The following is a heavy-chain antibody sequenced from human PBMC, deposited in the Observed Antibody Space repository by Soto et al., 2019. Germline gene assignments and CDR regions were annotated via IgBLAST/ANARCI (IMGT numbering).Heavy chain of an antibody. CDR3: ARISPPPRSGYFFDI. Sequence: SGPTLVNPTQTLTLTCTVSEFSLSSSGIRVNWIRQSPGKALEWLARIDWDDEKFYRPSPESRLSISKDTSKNQVFLVMTNMGPDDTGTYYCARISPPPRSGYFFDIWGQGILVTVSS. D-gene: IGHD3-3*01. CDR1: EFSLSSSGIR. J-gene: IGHJ4*02. CDR2: IDWDDEK. V-gene: IGHV2-70*04.